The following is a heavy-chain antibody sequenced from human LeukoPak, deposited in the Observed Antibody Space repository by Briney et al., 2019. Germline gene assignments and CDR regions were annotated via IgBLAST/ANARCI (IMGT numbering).Heavy chain of an antibody. V-gene: IGHV3-33*01. Sequence: PGGSLRLSCAASGFTFSSYGMHWVRQAPGKGLEWVAVIWYDGSNKYYADSVKGRFTISRDNSKNTLYLQMNSLRAEDTAVYYCARGVMYYYGSGSHPNPNGVDYWGQGTLVTVSS. J-gene: IGHJ4*02. D-gene: IGHD3-10*01. CDR3: ARGVMYYYGSGSHPNPNGVDY. CDR1: GFTFSSYG. CDR2: IWYDGSNK.